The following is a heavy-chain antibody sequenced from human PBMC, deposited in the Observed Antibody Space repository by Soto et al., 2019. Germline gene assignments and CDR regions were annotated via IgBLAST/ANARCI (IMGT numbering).Heavy chain of an antibody. J-gene: IGHJ4*02. CDR2: INPSRGTT. V-gene: IGHV1-46*01. D-gene: IGHD3-22*01. CDR3: ARDASGYYHGSFDY. Sequence: GASVKVSCKASGYTFTSYHVHWVRQAPGQGLELMGIINPSRGTTSYAQKFQGRVTMTMDTSASTVYMEVSSLRSEDTAMYYCARDASGYYHGSFDYWGQGTLVTVSS. CDR1: GYTFTSYH.